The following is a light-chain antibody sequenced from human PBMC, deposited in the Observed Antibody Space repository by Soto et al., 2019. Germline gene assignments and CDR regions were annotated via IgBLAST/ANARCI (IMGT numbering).Light chain of an antibody. CDR3: QQFDSLPLT. V-gene: IGKV1-33*01. CDR1: QDIAIY. CDR2: DVS. J-gene: IGKJ4*01. Sequence: IQLTQSPSSLSASVGDRVTITCRASQDIAIYLAWYQQKPGKAPKLLIYDVSILETGVPSRFSGSGSGTHFTFSISSLQPEDIATYYCQQFDSLPLTFGGGTKVDIK.